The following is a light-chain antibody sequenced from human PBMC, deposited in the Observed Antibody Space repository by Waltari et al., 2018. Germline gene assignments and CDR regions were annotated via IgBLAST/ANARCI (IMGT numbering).Light chain of an antibody. CDR1: QTVLYSSNNKNF. CDR3: QQYYRTPPT. V-gene: IGKV4-1*01. CDR2: WAS. J-gene: IGKJ2*01. Sequence: DIVMTQSPDSLAVSLGERATINCKSSQTVLYSSNNKNFLAWYQQKAGQPPKLLINWASTREFGVPDRFSGSGSGTDFTLTISSLQAEDVAVYYCQQYYRTPPTFGQWTKLEIK.